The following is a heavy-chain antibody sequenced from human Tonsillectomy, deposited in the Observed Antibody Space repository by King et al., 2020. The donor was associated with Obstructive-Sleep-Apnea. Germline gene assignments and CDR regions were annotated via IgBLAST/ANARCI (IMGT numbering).Heavy chain of an antibody. J-gene: IGHJ5*02. D-gene: IGHD3-3*01. V-gene: IGHV3-11*06. CDR3: ARVEGPDFWSGDNWFDP. CDR1: GFTFSDYY. CDR2: ISTRSTYT. Sequence: HVQLVESGGGLVKPGGSLRLSCAASGFTFSDYYMSWIRQAPGKGLEWVSYISTRSTYTNYADSVMGRFTISRDDAKKSLYLKMNSLRAEDTAVYYCARVEGPDFWSGDNWFDPWGQGTLVTVSS.